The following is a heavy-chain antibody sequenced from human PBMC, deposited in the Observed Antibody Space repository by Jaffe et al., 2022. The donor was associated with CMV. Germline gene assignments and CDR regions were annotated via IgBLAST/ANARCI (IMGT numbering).Heavy chain of an antibody. V-gene: IGHV3-7*01. D-gene: IGHD6-19*01. CDR2: IKQDGSEK. J-gene: IGHJ3*02. CDR3: ARDLSPVYSSGSDAFDI. CDR1: GFTFSSYW. Sequence: EVQLVESGGGLVQPGGSLRLSCAASGFTFSSYWMSWVRQAPGKGLEWVANIKQDGSEKYYVDSVKGRFTISRDNAKNSLYLQMNSLRAEDTAVYYCARDLSPVYSSGSDAFDIWGQGTMVTVSS.